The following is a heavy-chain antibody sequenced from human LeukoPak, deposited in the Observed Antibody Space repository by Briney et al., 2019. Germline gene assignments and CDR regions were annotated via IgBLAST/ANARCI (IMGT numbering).Heavy chain of an antibody. CDR2: IYYSGST. Sequence: PSETLSLTCTVSGASISSSAWYWGWIRQPPGKGLEWIGYIYYSGSTNYNPSLKSRVTISVDTSKNQLSLKLSSVTAADTAVYYCASGSGSYLSYDYWGQGTLVTVSS. CDR3: ASGSGSYLSYDY. CDR1: GASISSSAWY. V-gene: IGHV4-61*05. J-gene: IGHJ4*02. D-gene: IGHD3-10*01.